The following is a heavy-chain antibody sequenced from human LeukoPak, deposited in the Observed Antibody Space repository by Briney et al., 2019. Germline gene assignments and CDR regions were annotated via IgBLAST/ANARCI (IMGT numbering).Heavy chain of an antibody. Sequence: GASVKVSYKASGYTFTGYSMHWVRQAPGQGLEWMGWISPNRGGTNYAQKFQGRVTLTRDTSITTVYMELSSLRSDDTAVYYCAREISRTLFYWGQGALVTVSS. D-gene: IGHD2-15*01. J-gene: IGHJ4*02. V-gene: IGHV1-2*02. CDR2: ISPNRGGT. CDR3: AREISRTLFY. CDR1: GYTFTGYS.